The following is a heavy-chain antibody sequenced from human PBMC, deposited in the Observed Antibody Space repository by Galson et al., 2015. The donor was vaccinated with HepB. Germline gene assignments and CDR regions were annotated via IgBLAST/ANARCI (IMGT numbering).Heavy chain of an antibody. V-gene: IGHV7-4-1*02. Sequence: SVKVSCKASGYTFTSYAMNWVRQAPGQGLEWMGWINTNTANPTYAQGFTGRFVLSLDTSVSTAYLQISSLKAEDTAVYYCARAGSIAAAGKVHLHRYYYGMDVWGQGTTVTVSS. CDR1: GYTFTSYA. CDR3: ARAGSIAAAGKVHLHRYYYGMDV. D-gene: IGHD6-13*01. CDR2: INTNTANP. J-gene: IGHJ6*02.